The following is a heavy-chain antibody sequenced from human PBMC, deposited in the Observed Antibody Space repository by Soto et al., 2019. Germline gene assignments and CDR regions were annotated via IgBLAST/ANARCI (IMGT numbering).Heavy chain of an antibody. Sequence: QVQLVESGGGVVQPGRSLRLSCAASGFTFSSYGMHWVRQAPGKGLEWVAVIWYDGSNKYYADSVKGRFTISRDNSKNTLYLQMNSLRAEDTAVYYCARVSVGWSQIGGLDPWGQGTLVTVSS. D-gene: IGHD6-19*01. CDR3: ARVSVGWSQIGGLDP. CDR1: GFTFSSYG. V-gene: IGHV3-33*01. J-gene: IGHJ5*02. CDR2: IWYDGSNK.